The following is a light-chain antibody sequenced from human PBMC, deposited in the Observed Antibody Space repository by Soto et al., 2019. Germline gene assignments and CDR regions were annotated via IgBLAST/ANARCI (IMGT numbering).Light chain of an antibody. V-gene: IGKV3-11*01. J-gene: IGKJ1*01. CDR1: QSVTKY. Sequence: EIVFTQSPATLSLSPGERATLSCRSRQSVTKYLVWYQQKPGQAPRLLISAASYRATGIPARFSGSGSGTDFTLTISRLEPEDFAVYYCQQCSNWPITFGQGTRLEIK. CDR2: AAS. CDR3: QQCSNWPIT.